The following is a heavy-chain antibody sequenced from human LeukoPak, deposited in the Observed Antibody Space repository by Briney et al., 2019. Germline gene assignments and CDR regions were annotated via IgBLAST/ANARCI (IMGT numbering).Heavy chain of an antibody. J-gene: IGHJ4*02. CDR2: ISGSGGST. V-gene: IGHV3-23*01. D-gene: IGHD3-16*01. Sequence: PGGSLRLSCAASGFTFSSYAMSWVRQAPGKGLEWVSAISGSGGSTYYADSVKGRFTISRDNAKNSLYLQMNSLRDEDMAVYYCARDPGPRVGDWGQGTLVTVSS. CDR3: ARDPGPRVGD. CDR1: GFTFSSYA.